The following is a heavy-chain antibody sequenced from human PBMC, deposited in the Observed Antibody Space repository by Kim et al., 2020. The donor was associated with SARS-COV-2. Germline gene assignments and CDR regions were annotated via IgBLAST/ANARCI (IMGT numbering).Heavy chain of an antibody. CDR3: VRDLTYCYSY. CDR1: GFPFGFYA. J-gene: IGHJ4*02. D-gene: IGHD2-21*02. CDR2: IRNSGDNT. Sequence: GGSLRLSCAASGFPFGFYAMSWVRQAPGKGLEWVATIRNSGDNTHHADSVKGRFAISRDNSKNMLYLQMDSLRAEDTAVYYCVRDLTYCYSYWGKGTLVTVSS. V-gene: IGHV3-23*01.